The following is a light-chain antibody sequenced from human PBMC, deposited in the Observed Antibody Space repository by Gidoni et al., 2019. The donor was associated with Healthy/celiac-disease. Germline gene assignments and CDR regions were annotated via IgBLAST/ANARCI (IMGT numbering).Light chain of an antibody. CDR3: QQYDDLPGALT. V-gene: IGKV1-33*01. CDR2: DAS. J-gene: IGKJ4*01. Sequence: DIQLTHSPSSLSASVGDRVTITSRASQDISNDLNWYQQKPGKTPKLLSYDASNVETRGPSRYSGSRSGTDFTFTISSLQHEDIDTYYCQQYDDLPGALTCGGGTKVEIK. CDR1: QDISND.